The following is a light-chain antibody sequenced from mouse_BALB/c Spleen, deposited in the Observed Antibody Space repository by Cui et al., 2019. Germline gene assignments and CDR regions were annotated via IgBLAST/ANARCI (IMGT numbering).Light chain of an antibody. CDR3: MQHLEYPT. CDR1: RSLLHTMGNTY. V-gene: IGKV2-137*01. Sequence: DSEMTHAAPSVPVTPGESVSSAARSGRSLLHTMGNTYSYCFLQSTGQSPQLLICRMSNLAAGVPDRFSGSGSGTAFTLRISRVEAEDVGVYYCMQHLEYPTFGGGTKLEIK. CDR2: RMS. J-gene: IGKJ2*01.